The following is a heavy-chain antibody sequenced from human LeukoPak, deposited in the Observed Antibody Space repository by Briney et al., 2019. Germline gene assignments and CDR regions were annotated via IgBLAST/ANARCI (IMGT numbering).Heavy chain of an antibody. J-gene: IGHJ4*02. CDR3: ARRSYDFWSGWYLDY. D-gene: IGHD3-3*01. CDR2: IYYSGST. V-gene: IGHV4-31*03. Sequence: SETLSLTCTVSGGSISSGGYYWSWIRQHPGKGLEWIGYIYYSGSTYYNPSLKSRVTISVDTSKNQFSLKLSSVTAADTAVYYCARRSYDFWSGWYLDYWGQGTLVTVSS. CDR1: GGSISSGGYY.